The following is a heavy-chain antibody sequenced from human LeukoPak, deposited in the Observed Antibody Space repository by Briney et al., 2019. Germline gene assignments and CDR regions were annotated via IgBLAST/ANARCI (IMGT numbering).Heavy chain of an antibody. CDR1: GFTFSSYA. CDR2: VTGGGEST. J-gene: IGHJ4*02. Sequence: GGSLGLSCAVSGFTFSSYAMRWVRQAPGKGLEWVSAVTGGGESTYYADSVKGRFTISRDNSKNTLYLQMNSLRAEDTAVYYCAKGSGSGSPYYLDYWGQGTLVTVSS. D-gene: IGHD3-10*01. CDR3: AKGSGSGSPYYLDY. V-gene: IGHV3-23*01.